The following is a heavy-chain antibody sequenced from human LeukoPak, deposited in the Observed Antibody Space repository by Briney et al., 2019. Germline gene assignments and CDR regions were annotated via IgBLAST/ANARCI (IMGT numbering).Heavy chain of an antibody. CDR3: ARPRYNWNYYFDY. CDR1: GGSISSSVYY. CDR2: IYYGGSP. J-gene: IGHJ4*02. V-gene: IGHV4-39*01. Sequence: PSETLSLTCTVSGGSISSSVYYWGWIRQPPGKGLEWIGTIYYGGSPYYNPSPKSRVTLSVDTSKNQFSLKLNSVTAADTAVYYCARPRYNWNYYFDYWGQGTLVTVSS. D-gene: IGHD1-7*01.